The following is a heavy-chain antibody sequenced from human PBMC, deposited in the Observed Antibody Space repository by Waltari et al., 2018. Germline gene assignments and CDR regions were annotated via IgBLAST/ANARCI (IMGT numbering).Heavy chain of an antibody. CDR2: IKHSGST. CDR3: ARDRRSKGYCSGGSCYPLGYFDL. V-gene: IGHV4-34*01. J-gene: IGHJ2*01. D-gene: IGHD2-15*01. CDR1: GGSFSGYY. Sequence: QVQLQQWGAGLLKPSETLSLTCAVYGGSFSGYYWSWIRQPPGKGLEWIGEIKHSGSTNYNPSLKSRVTISVDTSKNQFSLKLSSVTAADTAVYYCARDRRSKGYCSGGSCYPLGYFDLWGRGTLVTVSS.